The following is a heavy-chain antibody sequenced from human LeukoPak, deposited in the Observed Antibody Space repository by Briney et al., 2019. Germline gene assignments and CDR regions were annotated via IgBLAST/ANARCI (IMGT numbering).Heavy chain of an antibody. Sequence: PSETLSLTCTVSAGSISSGDYYWSWIRQPPGKGLEWIGYIYYSGSTYYNPSLKSRVTISVDTSKNQFSLKLSSVTAADTAVYYCAREGEDIVVVPAAMSGWFDPWGQGTLVTVSS. V-gene: IGHV4-30-4*08. J-gene: IGHJ5*02. CDR3: AREGEDIVVVPAAMSGWFDP. D-gene: IGHD2-2*01. CDR2: IYYSGST. CDR1: AGSISSGDYY.